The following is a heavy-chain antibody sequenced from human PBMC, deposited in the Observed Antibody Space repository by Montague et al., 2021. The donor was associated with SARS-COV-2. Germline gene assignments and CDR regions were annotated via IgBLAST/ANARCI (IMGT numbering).Heavy chain of an antibody. CDR2: IYYSGST. CDR1: GGSISSSSYY. Sequence: SETLSLTCTVSGGSISSSSYYWGWIRQPPGMELEWIGCIYYSGSTYHNPYLKSRVTISVDTSKNQFSLKLSSVAAAAAAVYSCASPTYYYDSSGSDGFDVWGQGTMVTVSS. J-gene: IGHJ3*01. V-gene: IGHV4-39*01. D-gene: IGHD3-22*01. CDR3: ASPTYYYDSSGSDGFDV.